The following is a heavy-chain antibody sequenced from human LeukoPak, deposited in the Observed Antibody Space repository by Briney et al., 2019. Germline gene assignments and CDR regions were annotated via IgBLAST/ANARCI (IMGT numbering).Heavy chain of an antibody. D-gene: IGHD3-22*01. J-gene: IGHJ5*02. CDR2: INHSGST. CDR1: GGSISNYY. V-gene: IGHV4-34*01. Sequence: SETLSLTCTVSGGSISNYYWSWIRQPPGKGLEWIGEINHSGSTNYNPSLKSRVTISVDTSKNQFSLKLSSVTAADTAVYYCARGRRITMIVVVITTGGAWFDPWGQGTLVTVSS. CDR3: ARGRRITMIVVVITTGGAWFDP.